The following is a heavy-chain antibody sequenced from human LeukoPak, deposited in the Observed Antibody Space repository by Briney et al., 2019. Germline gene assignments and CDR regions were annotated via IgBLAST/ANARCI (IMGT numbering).Heavy chain of an antibody. Sequence: SGGSLILSCAASGFTFSSYAMSWVRQALGKGLEWVSTISGSGGSTDYAESVKGRFTISRDNSRNTLYLQMNSLRAEDTAVYYCAKEQQLWLLGYFDYWGEGALVTVSS. CDR1: GFTFSSYA. D-gene: IGHD5-18*01. V-gene: IGHV3-23*01. J-gene: IGHJ4*02. CDR2: ISGSGGST. CDR3: AKEQQLWLLGYFDY.